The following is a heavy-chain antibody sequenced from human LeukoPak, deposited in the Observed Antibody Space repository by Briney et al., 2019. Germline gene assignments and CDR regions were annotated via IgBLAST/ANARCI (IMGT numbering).Heavy chain of an antibody. CDR2: INHSGST. CDR3: ARGGFYCGGDCYVDY. Sequence: SETLSLTCAVCGGSFSPYYWSWIRQPPGKGLEWIGEINHSGSTNYNPSLKSRVTISVDTSKNQFSPRLSSVTAADTAVYYCARGGFYCGGDCYVDYWGQGTLVTVSS. CDR1: GGSFSPYY. D-gene: IGHD2-21*02. J-gene: IGHJ4*02. V-gene: IGHV4-34*01.